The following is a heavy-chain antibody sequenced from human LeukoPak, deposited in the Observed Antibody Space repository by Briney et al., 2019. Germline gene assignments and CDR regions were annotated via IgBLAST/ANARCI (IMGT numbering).Heavy chain of an antibody. V-gene: IGHV3-15*01. Sequence: PGGSRRLACAAAGFTFSNAWMGWVRHAAGRGREWVGRMKSKTADGTTDYAAAVKGRFTIPRDDSKNTLYLQMNSLKTEDTAVYYCTTDALAYYYDSSGYSGGFDYWGQGTLVTVSS. CDR2: MKSKTADGTT. D-gene: IGHD3-22*01. J-gene: IGHJ4*02. CDR3: TTDALAYYYDSSGYSGGFDY. CDR1: GFTFSNAW.